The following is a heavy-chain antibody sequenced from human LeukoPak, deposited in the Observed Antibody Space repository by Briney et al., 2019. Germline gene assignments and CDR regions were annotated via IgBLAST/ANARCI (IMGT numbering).Heavy chain of an antibody. CDR2: IYYSGST. J-gene: IGHJ3*02. V-gene: IGHV4-59*01. D-gene: IGHD3-3*01. Sequence: SETLSLTCTVSGGSISTYYWSWIRQTPGKGLEWVGYIYYSGSTNYNPALKSRVTISVDTSKNQFSLKLSSVTAADTAVYYCARERTSVYGAFDIWGQGTMVTVSS. CDR1: GGSISTYY. CDR3: ARERTSVYGAFDI.